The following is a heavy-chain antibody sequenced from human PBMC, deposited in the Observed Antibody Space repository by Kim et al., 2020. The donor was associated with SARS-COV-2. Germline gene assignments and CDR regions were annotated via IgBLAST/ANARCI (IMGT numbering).Heavy chain of an antibody. CDR1: GFTFSSYW. CDR2: IYNDGTNT. J-gene: IGHJ4*02. CDR3: SRGWGAD. Sequence: GGSLRLSCAASGFTFSSYWMHWVRQAPGKGLVWVSRIYNDGTNTNYADSMKGRFTISRDNAKNTVYLQMNSLRAEDTAVYYCSRGWGADWGQGTLVTVSS. V-gene: IGHV3-74*01. D-gene: IGHD3-16*01.